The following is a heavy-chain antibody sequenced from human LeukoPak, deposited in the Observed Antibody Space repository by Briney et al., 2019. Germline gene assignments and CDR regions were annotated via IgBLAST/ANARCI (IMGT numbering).Heavy chain of an antibody. CDR3: GQERWTTTAFDI. Sequence: GGSLRLSCAASGFTFSTYAMSWVRQAPGKGLEWVSAISGSGGSTYYADSVKGRFTISRDNSKNTLYLQMNSLRAEDTAVYYCGQERWTTTAFDIWGQGTMVTVSS. CDR2: ISGSGGST. V-gene: IGHV3-23*01. J-gene: IGHJ3*02. D-gene: IGHD3/OR15-3a*01. CDR1: GFTFSTYA.